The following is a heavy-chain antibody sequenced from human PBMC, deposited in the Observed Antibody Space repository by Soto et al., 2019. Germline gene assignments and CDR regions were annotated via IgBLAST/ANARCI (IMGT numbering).Heavy chain of an antibody. CDR2: INHSGST. CDR3: ARDSLVSYDFWSPSNYYYYGMDV. Sequence: SETLSLTCAVCGGSFSGYYWSWIRQPPGKGLEWIGEINHSGSTNYNPSLKSRVTISVDTSKNQFSLKLSSVTAADTAVYYCARDSLVSYDFWSPSNYYYYGMDVWGQGTTVTVSS. CDR1: GGSFSGYY. J-gene: IGHJ6*02. V-gene: IGHV4-34*01. D-gene: IGHD3-3*01.